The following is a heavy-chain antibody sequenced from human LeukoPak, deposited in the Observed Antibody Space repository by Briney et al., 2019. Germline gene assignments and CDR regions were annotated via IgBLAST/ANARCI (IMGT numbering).Heavy chain of an antibody. CDR3: AKGFGLNMVTSKYYYMDI. CDR1: GFTFESYA. J-gene: IGHJ6*03. V-gene: IGHV3-43*02. D-gene: IGHD5-18*01. Sequence: GGSLRLSCAASGFTFESYAMQWVRQAPGKGLEWVSLISGDGDRTYYADSVKGRFTISRDNGKNSLFLQMNSLRTEDAALYYCAKGFGLNMVTSKYYYMDIWGKGTTVTVSS. CDR2: ISGDGDRT.